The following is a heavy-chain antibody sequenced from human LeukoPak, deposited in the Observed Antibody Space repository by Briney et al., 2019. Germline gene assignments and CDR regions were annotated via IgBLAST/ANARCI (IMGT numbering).Heavy chain of an antibody. V-gene: IGHV3-48*03. Sequence: GGSLRLSCAASGFMFRSFEMYWVRQAPGKGLEWIAYISSGAITMYYVDSVKGRFTISRDDAKNSLFLQMNSLRAEDTAVYYCALLAVASDFDYWGQGALVTVSS. CDR2: ISSGAITM. CDR1: GFMFRSFE. J-gene: IGHJ4*02. D-gene: IGHD6-19*01. CDR3: ALLAVASDFDY.